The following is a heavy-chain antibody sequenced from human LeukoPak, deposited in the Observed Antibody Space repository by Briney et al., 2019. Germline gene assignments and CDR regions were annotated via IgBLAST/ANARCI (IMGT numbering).Heavy chain of an antibody. CDR2: IKPDGSEK. CDR1: GFMFSAYW. Sequence: GGSLRLSCAASGFMFSAYWMTWVRQTPGKGLEWVTTIKPDGSEKYFLDSVKGRFTVSRDNGKNSLYLDMSSLRVEDTAVYYCAADNSWKFDFWGRGTLVTVS. V-gene: IGHV3-7*01. CDR3: AADNSWKFDF. J-gene: IGHJ2*01. D-gene: IGHD1-1*01.